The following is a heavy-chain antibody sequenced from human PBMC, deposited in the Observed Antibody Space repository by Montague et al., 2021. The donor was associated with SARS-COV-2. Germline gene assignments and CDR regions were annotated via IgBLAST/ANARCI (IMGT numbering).Heavy chain of an antibody. V-gene: IGHV3-23*01. CDR1: GFTFTISA. Sequence: SLRLSCAASGFTFTISAMGWVRQAPGKGLEWVATIIGSGRNTFYGDSVKGRLTVSRDNSKNMVFLQMNSLRAEDTAIYYCAKRGEFDFWGRGTLVTVSS. CDR3: AKRGEFDF. J-gene: IGHJ4*02. CDR2: IIGSGRNT. D-gene: IGHD3-16*01.